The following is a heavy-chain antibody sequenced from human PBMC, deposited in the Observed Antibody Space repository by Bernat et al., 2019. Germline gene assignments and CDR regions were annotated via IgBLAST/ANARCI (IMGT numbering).Heavy chain of an antibody. CDR3: ARDKGFGEFSRGATFDY. Sequence: QVQLVQSGAEVKKPGASVKVSCKASGYTFTGYYMHWVRQAPGQGLEWMGWVNPNSGGTNYAQKFQSWVTKTRDSSISTAYMELRKLRSDDTAVYYCARDKGFGEFSRGATFDYWGQGTLVTVSS. J-gene: IGHJ4*02. V-gene: IGHV1-2*04. CDR1: GYTFTGYY. CDR2: VNPNSGGT. D-gene: IGHD3-10*01.